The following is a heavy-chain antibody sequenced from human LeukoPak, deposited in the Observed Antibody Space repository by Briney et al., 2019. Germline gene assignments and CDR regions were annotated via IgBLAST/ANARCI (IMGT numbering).Heavy chain of an antibody. CDR1: GGSLNSTTYY. CDR3: ASPSAQCYFCFDY. Sequence: SETLSLTSTVSGGSLNSTTYYWGWIRQPPGKGLEWIGTIHSSGNTYYNPSLRSRVAISVDTSKNQFSLKVTSVTASDTAVYYCASPSAQCYFCFDYWGQGTLITVSS. J-gene: IGHJ4*02. V-gene: IGHV4-39*01. CDR2: IHSSGNT. D-gene: IGHD2-21*01.